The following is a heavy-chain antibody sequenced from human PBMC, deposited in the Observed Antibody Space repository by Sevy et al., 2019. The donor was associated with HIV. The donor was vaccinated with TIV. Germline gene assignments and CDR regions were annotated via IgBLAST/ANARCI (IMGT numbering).Heavy chain of an antibody. Sequence: SETLSLTCAVSGDSISSGGYSWTWIRQPPGKGLEWIGYIYPTGSSYYNPSLKSRLTISVDKSKNRFSLNLFSVTAADTAVYYCAKSCGGDCYPYNYFDPWGRGTLVTVSS. CDR1: GDSISSGGYS. CDR3: AKSCGGDCYPYNYFDP. CDR2: IYPTGSS. D-gene: IGHD2-21*02. V-gene: IGHV4-30-2*01. J-gene: IGHJ5*02.